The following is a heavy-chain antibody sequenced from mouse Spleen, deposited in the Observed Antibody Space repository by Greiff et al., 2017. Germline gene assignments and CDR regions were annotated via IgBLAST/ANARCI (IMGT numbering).Heavy chain of an antibody. CDR2: ISSGSSTI. Sequence: EVQGVESGGGLVKPGGSLKLSCAASGFTFSDYGMHWVRQAPEKGLEWVAYISSGSSTIYYADTVKGRFTISRDNAKNTLFLPMTSLRSEDTAMYYCAPGPLDYWGQGTTLTVSS. J-gene: IGHJ2*01. V-gene: IGHV5-17*01. CDR3: APGPLDY. D-gene: IGHD3-1*01. CDR1: GFTFSDYG.